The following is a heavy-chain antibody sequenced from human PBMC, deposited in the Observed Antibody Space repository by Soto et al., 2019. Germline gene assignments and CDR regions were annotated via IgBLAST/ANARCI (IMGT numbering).Heavy chain of an antibody. D-gene: IGHD3-10*01. V-gene: IGHV3-15*07. CDR1: GFSFSKAW. J-gene: IGHJ6*02. CDR3: ATENPVWFGDLLFTAYGMEV. Sequence: EVQLVESGGGLVKPGGSLRLSCAASGFSFSKAWMNWVRQAPGKGPESVGRIRSNTDGGTTDYAAPVKGRFIISRDDSKNMLYLQMNSLKIEDTAVYYCATENPVWFGDLLFTAYGMEVWGQETTVTVSS. CDR2: IRSNTDGGTT.